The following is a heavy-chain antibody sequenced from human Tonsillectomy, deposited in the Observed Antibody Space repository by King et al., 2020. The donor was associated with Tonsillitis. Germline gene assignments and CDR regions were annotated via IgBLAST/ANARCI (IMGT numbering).Heavy chain of an antibody. CDR3: AKHKVATMPRDAFDF. Sequence: VQLVESGGGLVQPGGSLRLSCAASGFTFSSYAMSRVRQAPGKGLEWVSGISASGGSTYSADSVKGRFTISRDNSKNTLYLQMNSLRAEDTAVYYCAKHKVATMPRDAFDFWGQGTMLTVSS. J-gene: IGHJ3*01. V-gene: IGHV3-23*04. D-gene: IGHD5-12*01. CDR2: ISASGGST. CDR1: GFTFSSYA.